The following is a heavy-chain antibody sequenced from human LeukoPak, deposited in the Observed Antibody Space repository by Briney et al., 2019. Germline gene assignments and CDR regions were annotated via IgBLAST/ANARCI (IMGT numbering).Heavy chain of an antibody. J-gene: IGHJ6*03. CDR2: IYPGDSDT. V-gene: IGHV5-51*01. CDR3: ARHPPRIKRPYYYYYMDV. D-gene: IGHD2/OR15-2a*01. CDR1: GYSFTSYW. Sequence: GESLKISCKGSGYSFTSYWIGWVRQMPGKGLEWMGIIYPGDSDTRYSPSFQGQVTISADKSISTAYLQWSSLKASDTATYYCARHPPRIKRPYYYYYMDVWGKGTTVTVSS.